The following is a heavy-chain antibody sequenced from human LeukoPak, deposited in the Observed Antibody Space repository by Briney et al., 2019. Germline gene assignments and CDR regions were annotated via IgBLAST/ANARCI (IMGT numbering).Heavy chain of an antibody. V-gene: IGHV3-30-3*01. D-gene: IGHD6-6*01. CDR2: ISFDGSKT. J-gene: IGHJ6*02. CDR1: GFTFSSYA. Sequence: PGGSLRLSCAASGFTFSSYAMYWVRQAPGKGLEWVAVISFDGSKTYYADSMKGRCTISRDNSKNTLYLQMNSLRAEDTAAYYCARDRQPYYHYYGMGVWGQGTTVTVSS. CDR3: ARDRQPYYHYYGMGV.